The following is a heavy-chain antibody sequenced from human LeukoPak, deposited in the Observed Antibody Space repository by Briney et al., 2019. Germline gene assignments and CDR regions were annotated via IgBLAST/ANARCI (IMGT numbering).Heavy chain of an antibody. V-gene: IGHV4-31*03. CDR1: GGSISSGGYY. CDR3: ALRSYNYGSHDY. J-gene: IGHJ4*02. CDR2: IYYSGST. Sequence: SETLSLTCTVSGGSISSGGYYWSWIRQHPGKGLEWIGYIYYSGSTYYNPSLKSRVTISVDTSKNQFSLQLTSVTAADTAVYYCALRSYNYGSHDYWGQGTLVTVSS. D-gene: IGHD3-10*01.